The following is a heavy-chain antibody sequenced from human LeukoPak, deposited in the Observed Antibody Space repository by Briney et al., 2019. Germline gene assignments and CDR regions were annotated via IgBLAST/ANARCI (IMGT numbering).Heavy chain of an antibody. D-gene: IGHD4-17*01. V-gene: IGHV3-11*01. CDR1: GFTFSDCY. Sequence: GGSLRLSCAASGFTFSDCYMSWIRQAPGKGLEWVSYISSSGSTIYYADSVEGRFTISRDNAKNSLYLQMNSLRAEDTAVYYCCRFYGDYGIDYWGQGTLVTVSS. CDR2: ISSSGSTI. J-gene: IGHJ4*02. CDR3: CRFYGDYGIDY.